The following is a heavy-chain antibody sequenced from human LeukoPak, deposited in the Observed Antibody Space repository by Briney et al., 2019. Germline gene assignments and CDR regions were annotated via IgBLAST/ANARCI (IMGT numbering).Heavy chain of an antibody. CDR1: GFTYSDYY. CDR3: AKDPGGGGWYSAEYFQH. J-gene: IGHJ1*01. V-gene: IGHV3-11*05. D-gene: IGHD6-19*01. Sequence: PGGSLRLSCAASGFTYSDYYMSWIRQAPGKGLEWVSHISSFSNFRSYADSVKGRFTISRDNAKNPLYLQVNSLRAEDTAVYYCAKDPGGGGWYSAEYFQHWGQGTLVTVSS. CDR2: ISSFSNFR.